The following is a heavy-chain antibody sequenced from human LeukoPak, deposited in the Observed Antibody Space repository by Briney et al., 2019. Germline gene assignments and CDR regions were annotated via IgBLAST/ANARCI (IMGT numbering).Heavy chain of an antibody. CDR3: AKVERQWFIIGYFDY. CDR1: GFTFDDYA. J-gene: IGHJ4*02. Sequence: PGGSLRLSCAASGFTFDDYAMHWVRQAPGKGLEWVSLISWDGGSTYYADSVKGRFTISRDNSKNSLYLQMNSLRAEDTALYYCAKVERQWFIIGYFDYWGQGTLVTVSS. V-gene: IGHV3-43D*03. D-gene: IGHD3-22*01. CDR2: ISWDGGST.